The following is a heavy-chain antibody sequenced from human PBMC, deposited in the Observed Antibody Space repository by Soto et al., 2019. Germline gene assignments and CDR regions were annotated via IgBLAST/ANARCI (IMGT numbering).Heavy chain of an antibody. D-gene: IGHD3-22*01. CDR2: IIPIFGTA. Sequence: QVQLVQSGAEVKKPGSSVKVSCKASGGTFSSYAISWVRQAPGQGLEWMGGIIPIFGTANYAQKFQGRVTITADESTSTAYMELSSLRSEDTAVYYCARETYYYDSSGYYYPLSFDYWGQGTLVTVSS. CDR3: ARETYYYDSSGYYYPLSFDY. V-gene: IGHV1-69*01. J-gene: IGHJ4*02. CDR1: GGTFSSYA.